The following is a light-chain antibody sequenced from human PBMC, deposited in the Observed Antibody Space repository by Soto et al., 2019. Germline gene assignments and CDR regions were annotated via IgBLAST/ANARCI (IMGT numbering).Light chain of an antibody. CDR1: ASNIGRDP. V-gene: IGLV1-44*01. J-gene: IGLJ1*01. CDR3: AGWDGSLKGFV. CDR2: ENN. Sequence: QSALTQPPSASGAPGQRVTISCSGSASNIGRDPVNWYRQVPGTAPKLLIYENNHRPSGVPDRFSGSKSGTSASLVISGLQSEDEAEYFCAGWDGSLKGFVFGTGTKV.